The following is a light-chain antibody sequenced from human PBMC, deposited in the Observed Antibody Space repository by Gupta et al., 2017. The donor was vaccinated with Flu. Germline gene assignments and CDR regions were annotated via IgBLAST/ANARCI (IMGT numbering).Light chain of an antibody. CDR1: SSDIGGYNY. V-gene: IGLV2-14*01. CDR2: EVS. Sequence: SALTQPASVSGSPGQSITISCTGTSSDIGGYNYVSWYLQHPAKAHKLMIYEVSKRPAGVASRFSGSKAGNTASLTVSGRQEEDEADYFCGPDTSSDTWVFGGGTKLTVL. J-gene: IGLJ3*02. CDR3: GPDTSSDTWV.